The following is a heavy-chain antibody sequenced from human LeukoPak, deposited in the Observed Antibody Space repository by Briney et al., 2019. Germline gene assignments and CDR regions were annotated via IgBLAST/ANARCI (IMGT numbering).Heavy chain of an antibody. V-gene: IGHV3-30-3*01. CDR2: ISYDGSNR. J-gene: IGHJ4*02. D-gene: IGHD3-22*01. Sequence: GGSLRLSCAASGFTFSSYAMHWVRQAPGKGLEWVAVISYDGSNRYYADSVKGRFTISRDNSKNTLYLQMNSLRAEETAVYYCAREVVGLYYYDSSGYYYGPFDYWGQGTLVTVSS. CDR1: GFTFSSYA. CDR3: AREVVGLYYYDSSGYYYGPFDY.